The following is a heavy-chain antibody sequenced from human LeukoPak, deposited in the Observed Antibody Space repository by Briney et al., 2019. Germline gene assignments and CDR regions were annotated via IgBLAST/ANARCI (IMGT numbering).Heavy chain of an antibody. V-gene: IGHV3-66*01. J-gene: IGHJ4*02. D-gene: IGHD3-10*02. Sequence: PGGSLRLACAFSGFTVATNYMSSVRQAGGKGLEWVSGIYRGGTTNYAHSVRARFTISRDTSANTLYLQMDNLRVEDTAVYYCVRDHFYDCSGYYDHWGQGTLVTVSS. CDR3: VRDHFYDCSGYYDH. CDR2: IYRGGTT. CDR1: GFTVATNY.